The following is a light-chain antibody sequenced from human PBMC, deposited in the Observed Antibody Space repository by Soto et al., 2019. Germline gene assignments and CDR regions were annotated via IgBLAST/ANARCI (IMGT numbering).Light chain of an antibody. CDR3: LQDYNYPRT. Sequence: DIQMTQSPSSASASVGDRLTITCRASQGISTWIAWYQQKPGKAPELLIYDASSLQSGVPSRFSGSGSGTDFTLTISSLQPEDFATYYCLQDYNYPRTFGQGTKVDIK. CDR2: DAS. CDR1: QGISTW. J-gene: IGKJ1*01. V-gene: IGKV1D-12*01.